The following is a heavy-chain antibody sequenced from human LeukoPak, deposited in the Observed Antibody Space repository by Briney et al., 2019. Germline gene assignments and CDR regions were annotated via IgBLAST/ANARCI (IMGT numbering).Heavy chain of an antibody. CDR1: GGTFSSYA. D-gene: IGHD4-17*01. CDR3: ARGTTVTTSWGAVAEFDY. J-gene: IGHJ4*02. V-gene: IGHV1-69*04. Sequence: SVKVSCKASGGTFSSYAISWVRQAPGQGLEWMGRIIPIFGIANYAQKFQGRVTITADKSTSTAYMELSSLRSEDTAVYYCARGTTVTTSWGAVAEFDYWGQGTLVTVSS. CDR2: IIPIFGIA.